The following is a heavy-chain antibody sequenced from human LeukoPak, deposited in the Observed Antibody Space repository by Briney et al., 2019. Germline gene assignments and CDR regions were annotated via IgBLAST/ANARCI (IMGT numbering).Heavy chain of an antibody. V-gene: IGHV3-23*01. CDR3: AKGGKWDVTPFDY. D-gene: IGHD1-26*01. J-gene: IGHJ4*02. CDR2: ITDTGDST. Sequence: GGSLRLSCAASGFTFDSSAMSWVRQAPGKGLEWVSTITDTGDSTHYVDSVKGRFTISRDNSKNTLYLQMNSLRTEDTAVYYCAKGGKWDVTPFDYWGQGTLVTVSS. CDR1: GFTFDSSA.